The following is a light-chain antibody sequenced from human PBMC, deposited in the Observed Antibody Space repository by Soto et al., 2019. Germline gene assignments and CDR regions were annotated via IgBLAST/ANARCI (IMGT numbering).Light chain of an antibody. Sequence: QSALTQPPSASGSPGQSVTISCTGTSSDVGGYNYVSWYQQHPGKAPKLIIYDVSKRPSGVPDRFSGSKSGNTPSLTVSGLQAEDEADYYCSSYAGSSLVFGTGTKVTVL. CDR2: DVS. CDR1: SSDVGGYNY. V-gene: IGLV2-8*01. J-gene: IGLJ1*01. CDR3: SSYAGSSLV.